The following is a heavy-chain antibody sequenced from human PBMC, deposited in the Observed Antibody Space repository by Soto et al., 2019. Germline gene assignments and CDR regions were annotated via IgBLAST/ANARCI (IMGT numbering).Heavy chain of an antibody. J-gene: IGHJ6*02. CDR2: INAYNGNT. CDR3: ASVTYYDFWGDV. CDR1: GYTFTSYG. D-gene: IGHD3-3*01. Sequence: ASVKVSCKASGYTFTSYGISWVRQAPGQRLEWMGWINAYNGNTNYAQKFQGRVTITTDTSTSTAYMELSSLRSDDTAVYYCASVTYYDFWGDVWGQGTTVTVSS. V-gene: IGHV1-18*01.